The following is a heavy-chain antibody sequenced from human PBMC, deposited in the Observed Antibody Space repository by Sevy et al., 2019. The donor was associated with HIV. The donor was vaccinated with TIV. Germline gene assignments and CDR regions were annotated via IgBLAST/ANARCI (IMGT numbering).Heavy chain of an antibody. CDR2: IYPGDSDT. V-gene: IGHV5-51*01. CDR1: GYSFTSYW. D-gene: IGHD3-22*01. Sequence: GESLKISCKGSGYSFTSYWIGWVRQMPGKGLEWMGIIYPGDSDTRYSPSFQGQVTISADKSISTAYLQWSSLKASDTAMYYCGRHCNYYDSSGGDDAFDIWGQGTMVTVSS. J-gene: IGHJ3*02. CDR3: GRHCNYYDSSGGDDAFDI.